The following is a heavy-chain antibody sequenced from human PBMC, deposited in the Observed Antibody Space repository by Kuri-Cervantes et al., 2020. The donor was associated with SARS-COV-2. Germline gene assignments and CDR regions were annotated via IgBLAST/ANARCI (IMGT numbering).Heavy chain of an antibody. J-gene: IGHJ4*02. CDR2: IYYSGST. CDR1: GGSISSGDYY. D-gene: IGHD3-10*01. Sequence: SETLSLTATVSGGSISSGDYYWSWIRQPPGKGLEWIGYIYYSGSTYYNPSLKSRVTISVDTSKNQFSLKLSSVTAADTAVYYCARDGGVGEAKEDYWGQGTLVTVSS. CDR3: ARDGGVGEAKEDY. V-gene: IGHV4-30-4*08.